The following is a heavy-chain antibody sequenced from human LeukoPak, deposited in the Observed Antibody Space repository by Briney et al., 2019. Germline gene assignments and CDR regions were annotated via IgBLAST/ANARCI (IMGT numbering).Heavy chain of an antibody. CDR3: ARGCNYYDSSGYGPNYYYYYMDV. J-gene: IGHJ6*03. CDR2: INWNGGST. V-gene: IGHV3-20*04. CDR1: GFTFDDYG. Sequence: GGSLRLSCAASGFTFDDYGMSWVRQAPGKGLEWVSGINWNGGSTGYSASVKARFTLSRDNAKSSLYLQMNSLRAEDTALYYCARGCNYYDSSGYGPNYYYYYMDVWGKGTTVTVSS. D-gene: IGHD3-22*01.